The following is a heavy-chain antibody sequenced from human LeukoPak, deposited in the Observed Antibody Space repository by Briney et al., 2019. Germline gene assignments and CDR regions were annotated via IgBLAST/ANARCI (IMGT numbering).Heavy chain of an antibody. V-gene: IGHV3-30*18. J-gene: IGHJ4*02. Sequence: GGSLRLSCAASGFTFSSYSMNWVRQAPGKGLEWVAIISDDGERKFYADSVRGRITISRDKSKNTLFLQMNSLRADDTAVYFCAKDLSGHWCIDYWGQGTLVTVSS. CDR3: AKDLSGHWCIDY. CDR2: ISDDGERK. D-gene: IGHD2-15*01. CDR1: GFTFSSYS.